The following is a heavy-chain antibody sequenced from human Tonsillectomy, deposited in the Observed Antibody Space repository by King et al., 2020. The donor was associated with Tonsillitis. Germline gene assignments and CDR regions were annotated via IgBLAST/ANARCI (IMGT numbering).Heavy chain of an antibody. V-gene: IGHV4-61*02. CDR3: ARDRAWGTGDAFEI. CDR2: MSTSGNT. CDR1: GGSIGSGSYY. D-gene: IGHD7-27*01. Sequence: QLQESGPGLVKPSQILSLTCSVSGGSIGSGSYYWSWIRQPAGKGLEWIGRMSTSGNTNYKPSLESRITMSLDTSKNNFNLKLSCVTATDTAVYYCARDRAWGTGDAFEIWGQGTMVTVSS. J-gene: IGHJ3*02.